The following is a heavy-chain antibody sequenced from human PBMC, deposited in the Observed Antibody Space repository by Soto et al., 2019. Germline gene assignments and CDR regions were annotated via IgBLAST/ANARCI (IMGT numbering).Heavy chain of an antibody. J-gene: IGHJ4*02. Sequence: PSETLSLTCTVSGVSISSYYWSWIRQPPGKGLEWIGYIYYSGSTNYNPSLKSRVTISVDTSKNQFSLKLSSVTAADTAVYYCARLGYSSSSDYWGQGTLVTVSS. CDR2: IYYSGST. CDR1: GVSISSYY. V-gene: IGHV4-59*08. CDR3: ARLGYSSSSDY. D-gene: IGHD6-13*01.